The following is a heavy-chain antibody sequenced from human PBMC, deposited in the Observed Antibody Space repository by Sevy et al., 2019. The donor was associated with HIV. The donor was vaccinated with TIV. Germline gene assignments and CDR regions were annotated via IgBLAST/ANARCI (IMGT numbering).Heavy chain of an antibody. J-gene: IGHJ2*01. CDR3: GRGAEGVMPSPLLGLGPWTTYWYFDL. CDR2: IDHSGGT. D-gene: IGHD3-16*01. Sequence: SETLSLTCAVYIGSFSGYHWTWIRQSPGKGLEWIGQIDHSGGTNYNPSLKSRVTISVDTSKNQFSLKLRSVTAADTAVYYCGRGAEGVMPSPLLGLGPWTTYWYFDLWGRGTLVTVSS. CDR1: IGSFSGYH. V-gene: IGHV4-34*01.